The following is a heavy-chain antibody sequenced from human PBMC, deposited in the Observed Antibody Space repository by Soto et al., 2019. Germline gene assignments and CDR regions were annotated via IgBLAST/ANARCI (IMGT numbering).Heavy chain of an antibody. CDR3: AHAYGGRSLY. D-gene: IGHD1-26*01. J-gene: IGHJ4*02. V-gene: IGHV2-5*02. CDR1: GFSLTTDRVC. CDR2: IYWDDSK. Sequence: QITLKESGPTLVKPTQTLTLPCTFSGFSLTTDRVCVGWIRQPPGEALEWLAVIYWDDSKTYRPSLESRLTITKDTSKNQVALTMTNMDSLDTATYYCAHAYGGRSLYWGQGTLVTVSS.